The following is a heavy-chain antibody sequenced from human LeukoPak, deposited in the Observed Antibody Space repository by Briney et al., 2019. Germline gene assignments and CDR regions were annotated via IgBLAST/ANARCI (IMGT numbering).Heavy chain of an antibody. CDR2: IVGSGGGT. CDR3: ARDPNGDYIGAFDF. V-gene: IGHV3-23*01. J-gene: IGHJ3*01. Sequence: GGSLRLSCEASGFTFSSYAMIWVRQAPGKGLEWVSAIVGSGGGTEYADSVKGRFTISRDNSKNTLYLQMNSLRAEDTAVYYCARDPNGDYIGAFDFRGQGTTVTVSS. CDR1: GFTFSSYA. D-gene: IGHD4-17*01.